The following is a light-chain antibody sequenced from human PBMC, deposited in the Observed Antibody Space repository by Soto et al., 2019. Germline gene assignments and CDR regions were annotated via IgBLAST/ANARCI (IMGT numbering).Light chain of an antibody. J-gene: IGLJ1*01. CDR2: EVT. CDR3: SSYTSSNTLV. CDR1: SEDVGGYNY. V-gene: IGLV2-14*01. Sequence: QSALTQPASVSGSPGQSITMSCSGTSEDVGGYNYVSWYQHHPGKAPKLLIYEVTNRPSGLSDRFSGSESGNTASLTISGLQAEDEADYYCSSYTSSNTLVFGTGTKLTVL.